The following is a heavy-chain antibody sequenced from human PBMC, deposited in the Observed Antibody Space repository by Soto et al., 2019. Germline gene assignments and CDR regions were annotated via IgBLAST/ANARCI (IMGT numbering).Heavy chain of an antibody. CDR3: AKHPQVGGAPPDYYYYHGMDV. D-gene: IGHD3-16*01. Sequence: GESLKISCKGSGYSFTSYWIGWVRQMPGKGLEWMGIIYPGDSDTRYSPSFQGQVTISADKSISTAYLQWSSLKASDTAMYYCAKHPQVGGAPPDYYYYHGMDVGGQGTKVTV. J-gene: IGHJ6*02. CDR2: IYPGDSDT. V-gene: IGHV5-51*01. CDR1: GYSFTSYW.